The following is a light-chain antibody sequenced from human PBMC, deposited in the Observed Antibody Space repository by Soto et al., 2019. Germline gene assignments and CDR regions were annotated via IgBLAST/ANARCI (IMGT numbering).Light chain of an antibody. CDR2: WAS. J-gene: IGKJ1*01. V-gene: IGKV4-1*01. CDR3: QQYYTTPRT. Sequence: DIVMTQSPDSLAVSLGERATINCKSSQSVLYSSNNKEYLAWYQQKPGQPPKLLIYWASTRESGVPDRFSASGSGTDFTLTISNLQAEDVAVYYCQQYYTTPRTFGQGTKVEIK. CDR1: QSVLYSSNNKEY.